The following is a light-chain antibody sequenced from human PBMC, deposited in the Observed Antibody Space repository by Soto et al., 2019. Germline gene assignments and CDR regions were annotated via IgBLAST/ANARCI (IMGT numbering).Light chain of an antibody. CDR1: SSDVGGYNY. V-gene: IGLV2-14*01. J-gene: IGLJ1*01. CDR2: EVS. CDR3: SSYTSSSTLRV. Sequence: QSVLTQPASVSGSPGQSITISCTGTSSDVGGYNYVPWYQQHPGKAPKLMIYEVSNRPSGVSNRFSGSKSGNTASLTISGLQAEDEADYYCSSYTSSSTLRVFGTGTKVTVL.